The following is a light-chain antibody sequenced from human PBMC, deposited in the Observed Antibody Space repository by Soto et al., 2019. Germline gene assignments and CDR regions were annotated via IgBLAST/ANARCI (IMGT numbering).Light chain of an antibody. V-gene: IGLV2-8*01. J-gene: IGLJ1*01. CDR3: CSYAGDYMFV. CDR2: EVT. CDR1: ASDVGGYNY. Sequence: QSALAQPPSASGSPGQSVTISCTGTASDVGGYNYVSWFQHHPGNAPKLIIYEVTKRPSGVPDRFSGSKSGNTASLTVSGLQVEDEAEYYCCSYAGDYMFVFGTGTKVTVL.